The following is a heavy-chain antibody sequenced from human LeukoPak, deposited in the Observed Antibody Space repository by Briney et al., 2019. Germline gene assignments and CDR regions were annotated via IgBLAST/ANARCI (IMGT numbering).Heavy chain of an antibody. J-gene: IGHJ4*02. CDR1: GFTFSMYE. CDR3: AREMVYCGGDCYDY. V-gene: IGHV3-48*03. Sequence: GGSLRLSCAGSGFTFSMYEMNWVRQAPGKGLEWVSYISSSDNTIYYADSVRGRFTISRDNAKNSLYLQMNSLRAEDTAVYYCAREMVYCGGDCYDYWGQGTLVTVSS. CDR2: ISSSDNTI. D-gene: IGHD2-21*01.